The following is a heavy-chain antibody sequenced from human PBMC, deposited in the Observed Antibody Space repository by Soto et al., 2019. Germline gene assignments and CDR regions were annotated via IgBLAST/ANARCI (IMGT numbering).Heavy chain of an antibody. CDR3: ARLSLFWSGGYYYYYGMDV. Sequence: PSETLSLTCTVSGGSISSSSYYWGWIRQPPGKGLEWIGSIYYSGSTYYNPSLKSRVTISVDTSKNQFSLKLSSVTAADTAVYYCARLSLFWSGGYYYYYGMDVWGQGTTVTVSS. CDR2: IYYSGST. V-gene: IGHV4-39*01. D-gene: IGHD3-3*01. J-gene: IGHJ6*02. CDR1: GGSISSSSYY.